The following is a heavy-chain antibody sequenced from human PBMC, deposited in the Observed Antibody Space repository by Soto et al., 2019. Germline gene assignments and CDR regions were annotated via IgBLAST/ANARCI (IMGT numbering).Heavy chain of an antibody. D-gene: IGHD2-15*01. V-gene: IGHV3-66*01. J-gene: IGHJ4*02. CDR3: GSRRGYCSGGSCYSDDDDY. CDR2: IYSGGST. CDR1: GFPVSSNY. Sequence: EVQLVESGGGLVQPGGSLRLSCAASGFPVSSNYMSWVRQAPGKGLDWVSVIYSGGSTYYADSVKGRFTISRDNSKNTLYLQMNSGKAEDSTVYYCGSRRGYCSGGSCYSDDDDYWCQGTLVSVSS.